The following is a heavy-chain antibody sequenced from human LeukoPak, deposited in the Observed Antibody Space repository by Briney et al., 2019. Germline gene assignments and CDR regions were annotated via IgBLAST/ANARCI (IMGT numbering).Heavy chain of an antibody. V-gene: IGHV3-23*01. CDR3: AKVNSGSYRGGYYFDY. D-gene: IGHD1-26*01. J-gene: IGHJ4*02. CDR1: GSTFSSYA. Sequence: GGSLRLSCAASGSTFSSYAMSWVRQAPGKGLEWVSAISGSGGSTYYADSVKGRFTISRDNSKNTLYLQMNSLRAEDTAVYYCAKVNSGSYRGGYYFDYWGQGTLVTVSS. CDR2: ISGSGGST.